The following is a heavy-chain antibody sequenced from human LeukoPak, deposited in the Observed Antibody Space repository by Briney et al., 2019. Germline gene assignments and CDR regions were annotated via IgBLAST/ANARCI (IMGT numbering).Heavy chain of an antibody. D-gene: IGHD2-2*01. J-gene: IGHJ5*02. CDR2: ISGSGGST. V-gene: IGHV3-23*01. Sequence: QPGGSLRLSCAASGFTFSSYSMSWVRQAPGKGLEWVSAISGSGGSTYYADSVKGRFTISRDNSKNTLYLQMNSLRAEDTAVYYCAKDPRVVVPAAIGSWFDPWGQGTLVTVSS. CDR1: GFTFSSYS. CDR3: AKDPRVVVPAAIGSWFDP.